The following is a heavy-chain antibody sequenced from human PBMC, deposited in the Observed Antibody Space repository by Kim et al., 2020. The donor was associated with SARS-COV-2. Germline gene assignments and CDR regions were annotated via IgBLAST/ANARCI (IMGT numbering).Heavy chain of an antibody. CDR3: ARGGRYSALHGGFDY. D-gene: IGHD1-1*01. CDR1: GGSFSGYY. Sequence: SETLSLTCAVYGGSFSGYYWSWIRQPPGKGLEWIGEINHSGSTNYNPSLKSRVTISVDTSKNQFSLKLSSVTAADTAVYYCARGGRYSALHGGFDYWGQGTLVTVSS. V-gene: IGHV4-34*01. J-gene: IGHJ4*02. CDR2: INHSGST.